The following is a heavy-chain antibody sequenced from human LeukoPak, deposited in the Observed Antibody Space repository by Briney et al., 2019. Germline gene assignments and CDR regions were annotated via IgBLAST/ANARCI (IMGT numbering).Heavy chain of an antibody. CDR2: INPSGGST. CDR1: GYTFTGYY. J-gene: IGHJ5*02. V-gene: IGHV1-46*01. Sequence: ASVKVSCKASGYTFTGYYIHWVRQAPGQGLEWMGIINPSGGSTSYAQKFQGRLSLTRDMSTSTDYMELSSLRSEDTAVYYCARDNSVGDTAWWFDPWGQGTLVTVSS. D-gene: IGHD1-26*01. CDR3: ARDNSVGDTAWWFDP.